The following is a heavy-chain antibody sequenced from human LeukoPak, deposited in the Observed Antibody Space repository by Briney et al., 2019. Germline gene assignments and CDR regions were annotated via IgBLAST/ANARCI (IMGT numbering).Heavy chain of an antibody. CDR2: ISSSGSTI. J-gene: IGHJ4*02. CDR1: GFTFSSYE. CDR3: ARETTSWYRTGGFDY. V-gene: IGHV3-48*03. Sequence: GGSLRLSCAASGFTFSSYEMNWVRQAPGKGLEWVSYISSSGSTIYYADSVKGRFTISRDNAKNSLYLQMNSLRAEDTAVYYCARETTSWYRTGGFDYWGQGTLVTVSS. D-gene: IGHD6-13*01.